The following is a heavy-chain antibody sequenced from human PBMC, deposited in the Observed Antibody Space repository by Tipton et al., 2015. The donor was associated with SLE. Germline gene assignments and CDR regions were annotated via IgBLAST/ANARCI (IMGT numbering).Heavy chain of an antibody. V-gene: IGHV4-59*12. CDR2: IYNRGST. D-gene: IGHD6-13*01. J-gene: IGHJ5*02. Sequence: TLSLTCTVSGGSISSYYWSWIRQHPGKGLEWIGYIYNRGSTNYNPSLKNRVTISVDTSKNQFSLNLSSVTAADTAVYYCVSVIAATGTWGQGTLVTVSS. CDR3: VSVIAATGT. CDR1: GGSISSYY.